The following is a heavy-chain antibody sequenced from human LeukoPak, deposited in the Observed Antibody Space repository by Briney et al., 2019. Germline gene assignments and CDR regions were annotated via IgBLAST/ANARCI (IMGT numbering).Heavy chain of an antibody. Sequence: PGGSLRLSCAASGFTFSSYGMSWVRQAPGKGLEWVSVISGSGGSTYYAASVKGRFTISRDNSKNTLFLQMNSLRAEDTAVYYCARGNYETYYYYYYMDVWGKGTTVTVSS. D-gene: IGHD3-22*01. J-gene: IGHJ6*03. CDR1: GFTFSSYG. CDR3: ARGNYETYYYYYYMDV. V-gene: IGHV3-23*01. CDR2: ISGSGGST.